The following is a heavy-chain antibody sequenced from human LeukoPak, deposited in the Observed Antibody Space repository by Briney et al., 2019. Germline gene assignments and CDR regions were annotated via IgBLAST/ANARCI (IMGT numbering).Heavy chain of an antibody. J-gene: IGHJ4*02. CDR3: AKDQSDVAVAYFFDS. Sequence: PGGSLRLSCAASGFTFNTYAMSWVRQAPGKGLEWLSPISGSGRSTYYADSVKGRFTISRDNSNNPLYLQMTGLSADDPAVFFCAKDQSDVAVAYFFDSWGQGTLVTVSS. CDR2: ISGSGRST. CDR1: GFTFNTYA. V-gene: IGHV3-23*01. D-gene: IGHD6-19*01.